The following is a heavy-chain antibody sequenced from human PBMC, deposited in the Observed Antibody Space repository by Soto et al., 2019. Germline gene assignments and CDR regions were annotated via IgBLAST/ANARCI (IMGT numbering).Heavy chain of an antibody. J-gene: IGHJ6*02. V-gene: IGHV3-23*01. CDR3: AQRTPKYHNAIDD. Sequence: EVQLLASGGGLAQPGGSLRLSCAASGLTFSNYAMTLVRQALGKGLEWFSGLSGSGGSTYYADSGRGPLTISRDNSKNTLDLQMNSLRANDTAVYYCAQRTPKYHNAIDDWGQGTRVTVSS. CDR1: GLTFSNYA. CDR2: LSGSGGST.